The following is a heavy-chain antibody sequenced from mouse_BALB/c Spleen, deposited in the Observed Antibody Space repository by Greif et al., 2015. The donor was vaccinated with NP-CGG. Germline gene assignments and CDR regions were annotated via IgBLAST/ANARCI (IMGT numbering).Heavy chain of an antibody. J-gene: IGHJ3*01. D-gene: IGHD2-14*01. V-gene: IGHV1-7*01. CDR3: ARDYRYDVRTWFAY. CDR2: INPSTGYT. Sequence: QVQLQQSGAELAKPGASVKMSCKASGYTFTSYWMHWVKQRPGQGLEWIGYINPSTGYTEYNQKFKDKATLTADKSSSTAYMQLSSLTSGDSAVYYCARDYRYDVRTWFAYWGQGTLVTVSA. CDR1: GYTFTSYW.